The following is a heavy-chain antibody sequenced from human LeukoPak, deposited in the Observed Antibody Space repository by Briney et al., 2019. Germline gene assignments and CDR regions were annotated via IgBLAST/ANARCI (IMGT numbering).Heavy chain of an antibody. V-gene: IGHV7-4-1*02. J-gene: IGHJ4*02. CDR3: ARDWTTVTRLFDY. D-gene: IGHD4-17*01. Sequence: ASVKVSCKASGYTFTSYAMNWVRQAPGQGLEWMGWINTNTGNPTYAQGFTGRFVFSLDTSVSAAYLQISSLKAEDTAVHYCARDWTTVTRLFDYWGQGTLVTVSS. CDR1: GYTFTSYA. CDR2: INTNTGNP.